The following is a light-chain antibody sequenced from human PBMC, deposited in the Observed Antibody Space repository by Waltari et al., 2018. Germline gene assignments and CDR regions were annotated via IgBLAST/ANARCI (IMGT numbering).Light chain of an antibody. V-gene: IGKV2-30*02. J-gene: IGKJ2*01. CDR3: MQGTHWPYT. CDR2: KVP. Sequence: DAVMTQSPLSLHVPLGQPASITCRSSQSLVHSDGNTNLYWFQQRPGQSPRLLINKVPNRDGGVPERFRGSVSGTGFTLKISRVEAEDVGVYSCMQGTHWPYTFGQGTKLETK. CDR1: QSLVHSDGNTN.